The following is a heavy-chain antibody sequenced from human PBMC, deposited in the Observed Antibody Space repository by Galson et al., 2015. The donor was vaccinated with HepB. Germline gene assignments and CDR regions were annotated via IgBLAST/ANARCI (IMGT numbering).Heavy chain of an antibody. CDR3: ARDRIPQGLSKSFDY. V-gene: IGHV1-46*01. CDR2: INPSGGST. J-gene: IGHJ4*02. CDR1: GYTFTSYY. D-gene: IGHD5-18*01. Sequence: SVKVSCKASGYTFTSYYMHWVRQAPRQGLEWMGIINPSGGSTSYAQKFQGRVSMTRDTSTSTVYMELSSLRSEDTAVYYCARDRIPQGLSKSFDYWGQGTLVTVSS.